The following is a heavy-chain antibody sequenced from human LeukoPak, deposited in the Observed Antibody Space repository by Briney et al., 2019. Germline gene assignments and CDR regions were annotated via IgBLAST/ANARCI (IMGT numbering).Heavy chain of an antibody. Sequence: GGSLRLSCAASGFTFSSYAMSWVRQAPGKGLEWVSAISGSGGSTYYADSVKGRFTISRDNSKNTLYLQTNSLRAEDTAVYYCAKETYCSGGSCYLFDFDYWGQGTLVTVSS. V-gene: IGHV3-23*01. CDR1: GFTFSSYA. D-gene: IGHD2-15*01. J-gene: IGHJ4*02. CDR2: ISGSGGST. CDR3: AKETYCSGGSCYLFDFDY.